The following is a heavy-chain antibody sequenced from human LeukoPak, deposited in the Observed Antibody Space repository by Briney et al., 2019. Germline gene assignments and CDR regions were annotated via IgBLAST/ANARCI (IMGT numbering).Heavy chain of an antibody. D-gene: IGHD6-13*01. V-gene: IGHV1-2*02. CDR2: INPNSGGT. CDR3: ARDSRPIFEWQQLGGDY. J-gene: IGHJ4*02. CDR1: GYTFTGYY. Sequence: ASVKVSCKASGYTFTGYYMHWVRQAPGQGLEWMGWINPNSGGTNYAQKFQGRVTMTRDTSISTAHMALSRLRSDDTAVYYCARDSRPIFEWQQLGGDYWGQGTLVTVSS.